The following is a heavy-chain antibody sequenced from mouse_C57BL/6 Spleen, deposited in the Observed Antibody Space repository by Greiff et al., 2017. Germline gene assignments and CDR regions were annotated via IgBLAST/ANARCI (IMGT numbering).Heavy chain of an antibody. CDR2: INPSSGYT. V-gene: IGHV1-7*01. J-gene: IGHJ1*03. CDR3: ARAYGSSYGYFDV. Sequence: VQVVESGAELAKPGASVKLSCKASGYNFTSYWMHWVKQRPGQGLEWIGYINPSSGYTKYNQKFKDKATLTADKSSSTAYMQLSSLTYEDSAVYYCARAYGSSYGYFDVWGTGTTVTVSS. D-gene: IGHD1-1*01. CDR1: GYNFTSYW.